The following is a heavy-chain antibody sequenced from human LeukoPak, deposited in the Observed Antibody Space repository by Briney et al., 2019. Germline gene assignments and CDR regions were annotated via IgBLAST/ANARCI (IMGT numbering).Heavy chain of an antibody. Sequence: GGSLRLSCAASGFTFSRYAMSWVRQAPGKGLEWVSAISGSGGSTYYADSVKGRYTISRDNSKNTLYLQMNSLRAEDTAVYYCAKDGDSSGWYEDFDYWGQGTLVTVSS. CDR1: GFTFSRYA. CDR2: ISGSGGST. J-gene: IGHJ4*02. V-gene: IGHV3-23*01. D-gene: IGHD6-19*01. CDR3: AKDGDSSGWYEDFDY.